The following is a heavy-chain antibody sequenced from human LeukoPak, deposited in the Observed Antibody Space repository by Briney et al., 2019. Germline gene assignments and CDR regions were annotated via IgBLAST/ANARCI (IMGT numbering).Heavy chain of an antibody. Sequence: GGSLRLSCAASGFTLSSYWMDWVGQAPGKGLVWVSSISSDGRSTTYAYSVKGRFTISRDNAMTTAYLQMNSLRVEDTAVYYCTRVPVGSNGWFDPWGQGTLVTVSS. J-gene: IGHJ5*02. CDR2: ISSDGRST. D-gene: IGHD4-23*01. V-gene: IGHV3-74*01. CDR3: TRVPVGSNGWFDP. CDR1: GFTLSSYW.